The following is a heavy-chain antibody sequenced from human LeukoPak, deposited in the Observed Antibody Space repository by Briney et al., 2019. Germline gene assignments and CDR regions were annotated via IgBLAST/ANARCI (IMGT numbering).Heavy chain of an antibody. J-gene: IGHJ5*02. CDR1: GFTVSDYW. Sequence: GGSLRLSCVASGFTVSDYWMHWVRQAPGKGLVWVARIKSYVSDTNHADSVKGRFTISRDNAKNTLYLQMNNLRAEDTAFYYCAKDLGAGTPLDLRGPGTLVTVSS. V-gene: IGHV3-74*01. CDR3: AKDLGAGTPLDL. D-gene: IGHD6-19*01. CDR2: IKSYVSDT.